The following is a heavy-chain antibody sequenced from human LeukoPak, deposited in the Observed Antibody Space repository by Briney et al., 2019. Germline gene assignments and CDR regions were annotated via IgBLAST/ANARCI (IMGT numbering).Heavy chain of an antibody. CDR3: AKGPLRFLEWPFDP. D-gene: IGHD3-3*01. CDR1: GFTFSSYW. Sequence: GGSLRLSCAASGFTFSSYWMSWVRQAPGKGLEWVASIKQDGSEKYYVDSVKGRFTISRDNAKNSLYLQMNSLRAEDTAVYYCAKGPLRFLEWPFDPWGQGTLVTVSS. V-gene: IGHV3-7*01. CDR2: IKQDGSEK. J-gene: IGHJ5*02.